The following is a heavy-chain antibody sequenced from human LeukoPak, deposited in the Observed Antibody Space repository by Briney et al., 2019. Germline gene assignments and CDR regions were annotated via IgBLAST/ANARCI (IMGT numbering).Heavy chain of an antibody. CDR1: GGSLSSSSYY. J-gene: IGHJ3*02. CDR2: IYYSGST. CDR3: DHGYCSGGSCPDAFDI. Sequence: PSETLSLTCTVSGGSLSSSSYYWGWIRQPPGKGLEWIGSIYYSGSTYYNPSLKSRVTISVDTSKNQFSLKLSSVTAADTAVYYCDHGYCSGGSCPDAFDIWGQGTMVTVSS. D-gene: IGHD2-15*01. V-gene: IGHV4-39*01.